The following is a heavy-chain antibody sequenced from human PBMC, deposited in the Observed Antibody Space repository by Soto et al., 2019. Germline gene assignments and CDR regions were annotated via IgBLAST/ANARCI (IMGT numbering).Heavy chain of an antibody. J-gene: IGHJ4*02. CDR3: ARSDTTVDDY. CDR1: GYSFTSYF. V-gene: IGHV5-51*01. CDR2: IYPGDSDT. Sequence: PWESPNISCKGSGYSFTSYFIGCVRQMRGKGLEWMGIIYPGDSDTSYRPSFQGQVTISADKSISTAYLQWSSLKASDPAMYYCARSDTTVDDYWGQGTLVTVCS. D-gene: IGHD2-2*01.